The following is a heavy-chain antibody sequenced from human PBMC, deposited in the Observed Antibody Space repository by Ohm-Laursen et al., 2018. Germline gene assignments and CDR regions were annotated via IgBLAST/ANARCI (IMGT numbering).Heavy chain of an antibody. Sequence: GASVKVSCKVSGYTFTNYYMHWVRQAPGQGLEWMGIINTGGGSTSHAQKFQGRLTMTRDTSTSTVYMELSSLRSEDTAVYYCARGFSSSGWYSFDYWGQGTLVTVSS. D-gene: IGHD6-19*01. CDR2: INTGGGST. CDR3: ARGFSSSGWYSFDY. J-gene: IGHJ4*02. V-gene: IGHV1-46*01. CDR1: GYTFTNYY.